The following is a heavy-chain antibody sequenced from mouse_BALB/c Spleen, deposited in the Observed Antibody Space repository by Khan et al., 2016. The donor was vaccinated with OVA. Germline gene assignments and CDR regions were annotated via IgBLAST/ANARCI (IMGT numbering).Heavy chain of an antibody. CDR3: ARGASYGYFDV. Sequence: QIQLVQSGPELKKPGETVKISCKASGYTFTNYGMNWVKQAPGKGLKWMGWINTYTGEPTYTDDFKGRFAFSLETSASTAYLQINNLKNEDRATYCCARGASYGYFDVWGAGTTVTVSS. CDR1: GYTFTNYG. J-gene: IGHJ1*01. CDR2: INTYTGEP. V-gene: IGHV9-1*02.